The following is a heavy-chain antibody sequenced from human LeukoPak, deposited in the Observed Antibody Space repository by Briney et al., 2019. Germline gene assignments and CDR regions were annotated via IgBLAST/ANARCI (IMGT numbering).Heavy chain of an antibody. Sequence: SQTLSLTCTVSGGSISSGDYYWSWIRQPPGKGLEWIGYIYYSGSTYYNPSLKSRVTISVATSKNQFSLKLSSVTAADTAVYYCARTNPTYYDFWSGYTDYYYYYYMDVWGKGTTVTVSS. D-gene: IGHD3-3*01. V-gene: IGHV4-30-4*08. J-gene: IGHJ6*03. CDR2: IYYSGST. CDR1: GGSISSGDYY. CDR3: ARTNPTYYDFWSGYTDYYYYYYMDV.